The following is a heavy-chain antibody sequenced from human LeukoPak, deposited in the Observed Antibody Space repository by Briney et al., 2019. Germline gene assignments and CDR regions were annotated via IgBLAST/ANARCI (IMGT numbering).Heavy chain of an antibody. J-gene: IGHJ4*02. V-gene: IGHV3-53*01. CDR1: GFIVSASY. D-gene: IGHD2-15*01. CDR2: IYSGDST. Sequence: GGSLRLSCVASGFIVSASYMAWVRQAPGKGLEWVSVIYSGDSTYYADSVRGRFTVSRDSSKNTLYLQMNSLRAEDTAVYYCARNLGGSNDYWGQGTLVTVSS. CDR3: ARNLGGSNDY.